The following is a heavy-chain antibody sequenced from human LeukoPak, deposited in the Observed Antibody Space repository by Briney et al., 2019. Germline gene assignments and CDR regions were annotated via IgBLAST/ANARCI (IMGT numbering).Heavy chain of an antibody. J-gene: IGHJ4*02. Sequence: SETLSLTCTVSGGSISSGSYYWSWIRQPAGKGLEWIGRIYTSGSTNYNPSLKSRVTISVDTSKNQFSLKLSPVTAADTAVYYCVLDYGDYAFDYWGQGTLVTVSS. CDR1: GGSISSGSYY. CDR3: VLDYGDYAFDY. D-gene: IGHD4-17*01. CDR2: IYTSGST. V-gene: IGHV4-61*02.